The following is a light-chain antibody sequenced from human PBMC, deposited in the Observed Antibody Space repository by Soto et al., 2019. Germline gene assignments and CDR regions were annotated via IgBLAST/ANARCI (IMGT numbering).Light chain of an antibody. J-gene: IGKJ2*03. CDR2: DAS. CDR3: QQYKSYPVS. V-gene: IGKV1-5*01. CDR1: ESLGTW. Sequence: IQMTQTPSTLSASVGDSVTITCRASESLGTWLAWYQQKTGKAPKLLMSDASTLESGVPLRFSGSGSGTHFTLTISSLEPEDFAAYYCQQYKSYPVSFGQGTKLEI.